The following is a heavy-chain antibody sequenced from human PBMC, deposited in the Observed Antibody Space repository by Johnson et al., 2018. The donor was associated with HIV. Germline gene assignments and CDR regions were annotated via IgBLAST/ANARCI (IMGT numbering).Heavy chain of an antibody. J-gene: IGHJ3*02. V-gene: IGHV3-9*01. Sequence: VQLVESGGGLVQPGRSLRLSCAASGFTFDAYAMHWVRQAPGKGLEWVSSIGWNSGTIGYADSVKGRFTISRDNAQDSLFLQLDILRAEDTAVYYCARGSQWLRWWVGAFDIWGQGTMVTVSS. CDR3: ARGSQWLRWWVGAFDI. D-gene: IGHD5-12*01. CDR2: IGWNSGTI. CDR1: GFTFDAYA.